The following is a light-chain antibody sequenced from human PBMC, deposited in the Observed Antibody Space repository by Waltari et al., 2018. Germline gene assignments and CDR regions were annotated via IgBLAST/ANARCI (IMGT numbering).Light chain of an antibody. CDR3: CSYADTYTVL. J-gene: IGLJ2*01. CDR1: SSDVVGYNH. Sequence: QSALTQPRPVSGSPGPSVTTSCTGTSSDVVGYNHVSWYQQHPGNAPKLMIYDVTKRPSGVPDRFSGSKSGSTASLTISGLQAEDEADYYCCSYADTYTVLFGGGTKLTVL. CDR2: DVT. V-gene: IGLV2-11*01.